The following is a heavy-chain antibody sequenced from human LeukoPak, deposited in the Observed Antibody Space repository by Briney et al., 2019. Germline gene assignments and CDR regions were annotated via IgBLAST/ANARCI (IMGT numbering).Heavy chain of an antibody. D-gene: IGHD3-3*01. CDR2: ISGSGGST. J-gene: IGHJ5*02. CDR1: GFTFSSYA. CDR3: ARDCGYYDFWSGYQNLNWFDP. Sequence: GGSLRLSCAASGFTFSSYAMSWVRQAPGKGLEWVSAISGSGGSTYYADSVKGRFTISRDNSKNTLYLQMNSLRAEDTAVYYCARDCGYYDFWSGYQNLNWFDPWGQGTLVTVSS. V-gene: IGHV3-23*01.